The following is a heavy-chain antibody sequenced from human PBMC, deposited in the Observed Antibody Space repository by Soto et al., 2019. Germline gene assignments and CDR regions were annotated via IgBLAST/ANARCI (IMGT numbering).Heavy chain of an antibody. Sequence: GSLSLSCAASGIAFRNYGMHWVRQAPGRGLEWVAVISDDGSYKYYTDSVKGRFTIARDNSKNILYLQMNSLTIEDTAVFYCARSTSSTLNFYYGMDVWGQGTTVTVS. V-gene: IGHV3-30*03. CDR3: ARSTSSTLNFYYGMDV. J-gene: IGHJ6*02. CDR1: GIAFRNYG. D-gene: IGHD6-6*01. CDR2: ISDDGSYK.